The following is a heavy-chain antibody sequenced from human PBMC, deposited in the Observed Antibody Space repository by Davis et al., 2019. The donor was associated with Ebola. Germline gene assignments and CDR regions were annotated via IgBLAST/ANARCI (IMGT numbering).Heavy chain of an antibody. Sequence: ASVKVSCKASGYTFTRYGISWLRQATGQGLEWMGWMNLDSGNTGYAQKFQGRVTMTRDTSITTAYMELSSLSSDDTAVYYCTRGIARRRSGSWFDPWGQGTPVTVSS. V-gene: IGHV1-8*01. CDR1: GYTFTRYG. D-gene: IGHD2-15*01. CDR3: TRGIARRRSGSWFDP. J-gene: IGHJ5*02. CDR2: MNLDSGNT.